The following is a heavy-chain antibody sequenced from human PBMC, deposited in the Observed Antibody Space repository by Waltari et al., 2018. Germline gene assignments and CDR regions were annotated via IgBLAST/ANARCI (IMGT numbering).Heavy chain of an antibody. Sequence: EVQLVGSGGGLVKPGGSLRLSCAASGFTFSSYTMHWVRQAPGKCREWVASISSGSSYIYYADSVKGRFTISRDNAKNSLYLQMNSLRVEDTAVYYCAREWGVMVGTAGFYFDYWGQGALVTVSS. CDR2: ISSGSSYI. J-gene: IGHJ4*02. D-gene: IGHD2-15*01. V-gene: IGHV3-21*01. CDR1: GFTFSSYT. CDR3: AREWGVMVGTAGFYFDY.